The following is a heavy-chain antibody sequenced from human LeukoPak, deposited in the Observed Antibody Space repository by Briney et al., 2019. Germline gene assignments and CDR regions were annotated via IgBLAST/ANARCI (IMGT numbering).Heavy chain of an antibody. CDR2: IYYSGST. Sequence: PSETLSLTCTVSGGSISSGGYYWSWIRQHPGKGLGWIGYIYYSGSTYYNPSLKSRVTISVDTSKNQFSLKLSSVTAADTAVYYCARVGYSYGSAFDYWGQGTLVTVS. V-gene: IGHV4-31*03. J-gene: IGHJ4*02. CDR1: GGSISSGGYY. CDR3: ARVGYSYGSAFDY. D-gene: IGHD5-18*01.